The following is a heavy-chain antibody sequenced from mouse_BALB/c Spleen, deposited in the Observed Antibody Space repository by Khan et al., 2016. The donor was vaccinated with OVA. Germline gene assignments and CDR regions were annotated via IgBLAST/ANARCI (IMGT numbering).Heavy chain of an antibody. CDR2: IDPASGNA. V-gene: IGHV14-3*02. J-gene: IGHJ3*01. CDR3: IRGAYSGLFAY. D-gene: IGHD2-10*01. CDR1: GFNIKDTY. Sequence: VQLQQSGAEFVKPGASVKLSCTASGFNIKDTYMHWINQRPQQGLVWIGRIDPASGNARYDPKFQDKATIAADASSNTAYLQLSRLTAEDTDVSYCIRGAYSGLFAYWDQGTLVTVSA.